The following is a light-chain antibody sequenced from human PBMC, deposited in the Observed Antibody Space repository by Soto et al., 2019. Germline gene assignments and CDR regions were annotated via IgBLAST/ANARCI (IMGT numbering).Light chain of an antibody. CDR3: QQYGSSGT. Sequence: EILFTPSPATLSLSPGERATLSCRASQSVSSEFITWYQQKPGQPPRLLIYGASNRATGIPDRFSGSGSGTDFTLTISRLEPEDFAVYYCQQYGSSGTFGQGTKVDIK. V-gene: IGKV3-20*01. J-gene: IGKJ1*01. CDR1: QSVSSEF. CDR2: GAS.